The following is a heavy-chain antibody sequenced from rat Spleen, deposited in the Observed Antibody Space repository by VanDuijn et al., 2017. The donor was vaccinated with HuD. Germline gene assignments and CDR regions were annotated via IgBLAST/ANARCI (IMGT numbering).Heavy chain of an antibody. CDR2: LWYDGDT. J-gene: IGHJ2*01. CDR3: ARADIASISTDGI. V-gene: IGHV2-34*01. CDR1: GFSLTSYS. Sequence: QVRLKESGPGLVQPSETLSLTCIVSGFSLTSYSVSWVRQPSGKGPEWMGRLWYDGDTEYNSGLKSRLSISRDTSKNQVFLKMNSLQTDDTATYYCARADIASISTDGIWGQGVMVTVSS. D-gene: IGHD1-2*01.